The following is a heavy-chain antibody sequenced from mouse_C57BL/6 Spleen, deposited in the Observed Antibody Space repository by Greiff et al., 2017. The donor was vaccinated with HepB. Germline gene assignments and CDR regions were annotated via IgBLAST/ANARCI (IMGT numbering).Heavy chain of an antibody. Sequence: VQLQHSGPGLVQPSQSLSITCTVSGFSLTSYGIHWVRQPPGKGLEWLGVIWSGGSTDYNAAFISRLSISKDNSKSQVFFKMNSLQADDTAIYYCAKNWLLNYYAMDYWGQGTSVTVSS. CDR1: GFSLTSYG. CDR2: IWSGGST. D-gene: IGHD2-3*01. V-gene: IGHV2-4*01. J-gene: IGHJ4*01. CDR3: AKNWLLNYYAMDY.